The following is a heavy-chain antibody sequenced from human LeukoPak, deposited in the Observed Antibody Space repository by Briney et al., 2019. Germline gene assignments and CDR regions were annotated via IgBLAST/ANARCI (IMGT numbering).Heavy chain of an antibody. CDR1: GYTLTCYY. J-gene: IGHJ3*02. V-gene: IGHV1-2*02. CDR2: INPNSGGT. D-gene: IGHD2-15*01. CDR3: ARGLVVVSPNAFDI. Sequence: ASVKVSCKASGYTLTCYYMHWVRQAPGQGLEWMGWINPNSGGTNYAQKFQGRVTMTRDTSISTAYMELSRLRSDDTAVYYCARGLVVVSPNAFDIWGQGTMVTVSS.